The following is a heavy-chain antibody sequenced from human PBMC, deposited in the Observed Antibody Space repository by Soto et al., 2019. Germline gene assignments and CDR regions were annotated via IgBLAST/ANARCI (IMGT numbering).Heavy chain of an antibody. D-gene: IGHD1-26*01. V-gene: IGHV3-23*01. CDR3: ESEWGPTSAFDH. Sequence: GGSLRLSCAASGFSFSSYAMSWVRQAPGKGLEWVSGISGSGGKTYYADSVKGRFTFSRDNSKNTLYLEMNSLRAEDRAVYYCESEWGPTSAFDHWGLGTLVTVSS. CDR2: ISGSGGKT. CDR1: GFSFSSYA. J-gene: IGHJ4*02.